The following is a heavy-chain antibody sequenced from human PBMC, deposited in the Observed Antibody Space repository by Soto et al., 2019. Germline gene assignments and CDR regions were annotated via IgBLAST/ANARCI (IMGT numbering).Heavy chain of an antibody. CDR3: ARHPSDFWFDP. D-gene: IGHD2-21*02. CDR1: CGSFSGYY. Sequence: PSETLSLTCAVYCGSFSGYYWGWIRQPPGKGLEWIGEINHSGSTNYNPSLKSRVTMSVDTSKNQFSLKLSSVTAADTAVYYCARHPSDFWFDPWGQGTLVTVS. V-gene: IGHV4-34*01. J-gene: IGHJ5*02. CDR2: INHSGST.